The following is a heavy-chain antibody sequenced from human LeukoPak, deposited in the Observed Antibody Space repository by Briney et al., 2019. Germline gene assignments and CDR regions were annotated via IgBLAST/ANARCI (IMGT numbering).Heavy chain of an antibody. J-gene: IGHJ4*02. Sequence: PSETLSLTCAVCGVPFSGYYWSWIRQPPGKGLEWIGEINHSGSTNYNPSLKSRVTISVDTSKNQFSLKLSSVTAADTAVYYCARGRDFYGSGSYWNYWGQGTLVTVSS. CDR3: ARGRDFYGSGSYWNY. CDR2: INHSGST. V-gene: IGHV4-34*01. CDR1: GVPFSGYY. D-gene: IGHD3-10*01.